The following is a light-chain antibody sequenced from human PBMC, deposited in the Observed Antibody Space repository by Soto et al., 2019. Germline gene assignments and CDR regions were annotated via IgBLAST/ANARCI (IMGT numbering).Light chain of an antibody. CDR2: EVS. CDR3: SSYTTTNNYV. Sequence: QSALTHPASVSWSPGHSITIACTGTSSDVGGYNYVSWYQQHPGKAPKLMIYEVSNRPSGVSNRFSGSKSGNTASLTISGLQAEEEADYYCSSYTTTNNYVFGTGTKVTVL. V-gene: IGLV2-14*01. J-gene: IGLJ1*01. CDR1: SSDVGGYNY.